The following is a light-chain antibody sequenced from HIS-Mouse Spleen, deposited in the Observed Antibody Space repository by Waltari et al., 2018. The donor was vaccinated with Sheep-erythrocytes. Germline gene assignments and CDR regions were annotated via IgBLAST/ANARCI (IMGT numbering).Light chain of an antibody. Sequence: SYELTQPPSVPVSPGQTASITCSGEKLGAKYPCCYQQKPGKSPVLVIYKDSKRPSGIPERFSGSNSGNTATLTISGTQAMDEADYYCQAWDSSTVVFGGGTKLTVL. CDR3: QAWDSSTVV. J-gene: IGLJ2*01. V-gene: IGLV3-1*01. CDR2: KDS. CDR1: KLGAKY.